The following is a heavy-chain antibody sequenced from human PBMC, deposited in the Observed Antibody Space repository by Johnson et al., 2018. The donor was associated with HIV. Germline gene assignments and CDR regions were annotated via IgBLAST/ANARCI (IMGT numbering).Heavy chain of an antibody. CDR1: GFTFGDYS. J-gene: IGHJ3*02. CDR2: ISWNSGSI. CDR3: AKDRHDYGDLDAFDI. Sequence: VQLVESGGGLVQPGGSLRLSCAASGFTFGDYSMQWVRQAPGKGLEWVSGISWNSGSIGYADSVKGRFPISRDKAKNSLYLQMNILRAEDTALYYCAKDRHDYGDLDAFDIWGQGTMVTVSS. V-gene: IGHV3-9*01. D-gene: IGHD4-17*01.